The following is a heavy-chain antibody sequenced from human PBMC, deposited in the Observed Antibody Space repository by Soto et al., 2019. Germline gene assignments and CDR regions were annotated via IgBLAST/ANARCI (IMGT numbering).Heavy chain of an antibody. D-gene: IGHD2-15*01. CDR1: DYTFTRYG. J-gene: IGHJ6*02. Sequence: PSVKVSCKASDYTFTRYGMSWVRQAPGQGLEWMGWISAYNGNTKYAQKFQGRVTMTTETSTSTAYMELRSLTSDDTAVYFCAREGSCSSGSCALYSHEYFGMDVWGQGTTVTVAS. V-gene: IGHV1-18*01. CDR3: AREGSCSSGSCALYSHEYFGMDV. CDR2: ISAYNGNT.